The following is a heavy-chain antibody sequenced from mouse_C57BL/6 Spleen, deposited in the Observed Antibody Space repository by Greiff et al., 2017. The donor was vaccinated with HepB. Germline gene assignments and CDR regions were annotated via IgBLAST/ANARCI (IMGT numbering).Heavy chain of an antibody. J-gene: IGHJ3*01. D-gene: IGHD2-14*01. CDR2: IHPNSGST. V-gene: IGHV1-64*01. CDR3: ARRDHRWFAY. Sequence: QVQLKQPGAELVKPGASVKLSCKASGYTFTSYWMHWVKQRPGQGLEWIGMIHPNSGSTNYNEKFKSKATLTIDKSSSTAYMQLSSLPSEDSAVCYCARRDHRWFAYWGQGTLVTVSA. CDR1: GYTFTSYW.